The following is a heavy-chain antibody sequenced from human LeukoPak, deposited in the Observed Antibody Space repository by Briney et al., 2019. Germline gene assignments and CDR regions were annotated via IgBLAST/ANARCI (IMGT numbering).Heavy chain of an antibody. D-gene: IGHD3-22*01. Sequence: SETLSLTCTVSGGSISSGSYYWGWIRQPPGKGLEWIGYIYYSGSTYYNPSLKSRVTISVDTSKNQFSLKLSSVTAADTAVYYCARVRDYYDSSGYKERLVDYWGQGTLVTVSS. CDR3: ARVRDYYDSSGYKERLVDY. CDR2: IYYSGST. J-gene: IGHJ4*02. V-gene: IGHV4-30-4*08. CDR1: GGSISSGSYY.